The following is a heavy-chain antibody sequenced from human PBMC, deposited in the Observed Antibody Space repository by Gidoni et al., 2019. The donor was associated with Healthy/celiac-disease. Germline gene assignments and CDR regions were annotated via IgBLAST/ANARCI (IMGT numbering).Heavy chain of an antibody. D-gene: IGHD4-17*01. CDR2: IRGRGGST. CDR1: GFTFSSYA. CDR3: AKERGYGDFDI. J-gene: IGHJ3*02. Sequence: EVQLLASGGGLVQPGGSLRLSCAASGFTFSSYAMGWVRQAPGRGVEWVAAIRGRGGSTYYADSGKGRFTISRDNSKNTLYLQMNSLRAEETAVYYCAKERGYGDFDIWGQGTMVTVSS. V-gene: IGHV3-23*01.